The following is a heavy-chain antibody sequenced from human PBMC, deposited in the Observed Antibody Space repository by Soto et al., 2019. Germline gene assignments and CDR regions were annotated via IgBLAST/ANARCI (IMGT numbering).Heavy chain of an antibody. CDR1: GFSFSNAW. J-gene: IGHJ6*02. D-gene: IGHD2-15*01. CDR2: IKRKVGGEGT. CDR3: TTGSVEGV. Sequence: EVQLVESGGGLVKPGGSLRLSCAASGFSFSNAWMNWVRQAPGKGLEWVGRIKRKVGGEGTDDAGPVNGSFTVFRDESKRALYLQMNSLKGDEPNFYYWTTGSVEGVWGQGTTVTVS. V-gene: IGHV3-15*07.